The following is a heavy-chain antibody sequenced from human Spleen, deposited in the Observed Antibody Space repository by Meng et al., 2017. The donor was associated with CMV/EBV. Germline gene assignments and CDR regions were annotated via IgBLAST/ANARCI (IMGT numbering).Heavy chain of an antibody. CDR1: GFTFSEYG. J-gene: IGHJ5*02. D-gene: IGHD1-20*01. CDR3: ARREEDNWNDIPMSWFDP. CDR2: ISSSGRTI. V-gene: IGHV3-11*01. Sequence: GESLKISCAASGFTFSEYGMSWIRQTPGKGLESVSYISSSGRTIYYADSVQGRFTISRDNAKNSLYLQMNSLTAGDTAVYYCARREEDNWNDIPMSWFDPWGQGTLVTVSS.